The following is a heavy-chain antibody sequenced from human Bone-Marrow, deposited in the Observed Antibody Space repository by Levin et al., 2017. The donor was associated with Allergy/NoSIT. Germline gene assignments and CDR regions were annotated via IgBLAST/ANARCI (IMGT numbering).Heavy chain of an antibody. CDR3: ARLSHYNDSC. D-gene: IGHD3-22*01. CDR2: INPNSGGP. CDR1: GYTFTGYY. V-gene: IGHV1-2*02. Sequence: GESLKISCKASGYTFTGYYLHWVRQAPGQGPEWMGWINPNSGGPNYAQKFQGRVTMTRDTSISTAYMELSRLRSDDTAVYYCARLSHYNDSCWGPGTLVTVAS. J-gene: IGHJ4*02.